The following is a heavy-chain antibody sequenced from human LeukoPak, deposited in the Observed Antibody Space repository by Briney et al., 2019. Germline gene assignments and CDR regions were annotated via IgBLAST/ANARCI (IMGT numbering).Heavy chain of an antibody. J-gene: IGHJ4*02. D-gene: IGHD2-2*01. CDR2: ISSSSSYI. CDR3: ARSSSSSTSCYACFDY. V-gene: IGHV3-21*01. Sequence: GGSLRLSCAASGFTFSSYSMNWVRQAPGKGLEWVSSISSSSSYIYYADSLKGRFTISRHNAKNSLYLQMNSLRAEDTAVYYCARSSSSSTSCYACFDYWGQGTLVTVSS. CDR1: GFTFSSYS.